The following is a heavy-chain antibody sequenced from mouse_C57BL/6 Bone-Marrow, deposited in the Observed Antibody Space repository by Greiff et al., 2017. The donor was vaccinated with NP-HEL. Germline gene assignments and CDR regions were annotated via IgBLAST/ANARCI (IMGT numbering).Heavy chain of an antibody. CDR2: INPNNGGT. J-gene: IGHJ1*03. CDR3: AREGDGYYPYWYFDV. Sequence: VQLQQSGPELVKPGASVKIPCKASGYTFTDYNMDWVKLSHGKSLEWIGDINPNNGGTIYNQKFKGKATLTVDKSSSTAYMELRSLTSEDTAVYYCAREGDGYYPYWYFDVWGTGTTVTVSS. V-gene: IGHV1-18*01. CDR1: GYTFTDYN. D-gene: IGHD2-3*01.